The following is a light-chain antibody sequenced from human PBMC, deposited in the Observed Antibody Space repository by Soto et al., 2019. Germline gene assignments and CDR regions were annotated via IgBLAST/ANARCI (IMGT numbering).Light chain of an antibody. CDR1: QSLSNNIY. Sequence: EIVLTQSPGALSLSPGERATLSCRASQSLSNNIYLAWYQQKPGQAPRLLIYGASSRATGIPNRFSGSGSGTDFTLTISSLQSEDIAVYYCHQYKNWPPITFGQGTRLEIK. J-gene: IGKJ5*01. V-gene: IGKV3-20*01. CDR3: HQYKNWPPIT. CDR2: GAS.